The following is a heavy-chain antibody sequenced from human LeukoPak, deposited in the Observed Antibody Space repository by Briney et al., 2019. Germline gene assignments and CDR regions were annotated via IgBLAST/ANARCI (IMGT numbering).Heavy chain of an antibody. CDR2: IYYSGST. D-gene: IGHD3-22*01. J-gene: IGHJ3*02. CDR1: GGSISSSSYY. Sequence: SETLSLTCTVSGGSISSSSYYWGWIRQPPGKGLEWIGSIYYSGSTYYNPSLKSRVTISVDTSKNQFSLKLSSVTAADTAVYYCARQGGYYPLGAFDIWGQGTMVTVSS. V-gene: IGHV4-39*01. CDR3: ARQGGYYPLGAFDI.